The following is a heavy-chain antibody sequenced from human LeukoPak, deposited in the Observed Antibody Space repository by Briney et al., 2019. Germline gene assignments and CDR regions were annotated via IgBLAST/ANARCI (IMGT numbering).Heavy chain of an antibody. J-gene: IGHJ4*02. Sequence: GESLQISCTGSGYSITSYWIGGVRQMPGKGLEWMEIIYPGDADTRYSTSFQGHVTNSADNSISTAYLQWSSLKASDTAMYYCARLGYHGDYVNYWGQGTLVTVSS. CDR2: IYPGDADT. CDR1: GYSITSYW. D-gene: IGHD4-17*01. V-gene: IGHV5-51*01. CDR3: ARLGYHGDYVNY.